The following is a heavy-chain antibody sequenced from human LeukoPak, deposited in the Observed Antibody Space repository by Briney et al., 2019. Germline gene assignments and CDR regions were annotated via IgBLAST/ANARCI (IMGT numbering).Heavy chain of an antibody. V-gene: IGHV3-74*01. CDR2: INSDGSST. D-gene: IGHD5-12*01. CDR1: GFAFSSYW. J-gene: IGHJ4*02. Sequence: GGSLRLSCSASGFAFSSYWRHWVRQAPGRGLVWGSRINSDGSSTTYADSVRRRFTISRDNATNTLYLQMNSLRAEDTAVYYCARHQHPRDIVATIIRYWGQGNLVTVSS. CDR3: ARHQHPRDIVATIIRY.